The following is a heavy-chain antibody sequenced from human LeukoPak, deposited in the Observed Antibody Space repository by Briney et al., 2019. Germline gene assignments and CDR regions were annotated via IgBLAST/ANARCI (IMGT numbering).Heavy chain of an antibody. CDR3: ARKWSWRGYPFDY. CDR2: INHSGST. Sequence: TSETLSLTCAVYGGSFSGYYWSWIRQPPGKGLEWIGEINHSGSTNYNPSLKSRVTISVDTSKNQFSLKLSSVTAADTAVYYCARKWSWRGYPFDYWGQGTLVTVSS. D-gene: IGHD3-3*01. J-gene: IGHJ4*02. V-gene: IGHV4-34*01. CDR1: GGSFSGYY.